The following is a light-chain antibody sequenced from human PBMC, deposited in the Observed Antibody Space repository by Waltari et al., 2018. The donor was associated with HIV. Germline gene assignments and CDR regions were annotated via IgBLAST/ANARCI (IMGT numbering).Light chain of an antibody. V-gene: IGLV2-14*01. Sequence: QSALTQPASVSGSPGQSITLPCTRTPSDIGLYNLVSWYQQYPNNAPQLIIYEVPTRPSETSWRFSGSKSGNTASLAISGLQPEDEADYYCSSFSETDTLVFGGGTKLTV. CDR1: PSDIGLYNL. J-gene: IGLJ2*01. CDR3: SSFSETDTLV. CDR2: EVP.